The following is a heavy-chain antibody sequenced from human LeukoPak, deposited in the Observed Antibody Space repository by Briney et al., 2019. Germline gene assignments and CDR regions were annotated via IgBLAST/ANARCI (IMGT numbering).Heavy chain of an antibody. CDR3: AREVVSSPSYFDS. J-gene: IGHJ4*02. CDR1: VFTVSSSY. Sequence: GGSLRLSCAASVFTVSSSYMYWVRQAPGKGLEGVSFFYRGDSTYYAESVRGRFTISRDNSKNTLYLLMNSLIPEDTAVYYCAREVVSSPSYFDSWGQGTLVTVSS. V-gene: IGHV3-53*01. CDR2: FYRGDST. D-gene: IGHD2-15*01.